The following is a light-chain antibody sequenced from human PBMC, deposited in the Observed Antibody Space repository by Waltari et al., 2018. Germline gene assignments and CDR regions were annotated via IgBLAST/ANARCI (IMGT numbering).Light chain of an antibody. Sequence: EIVLTQSPGTLSVSPGERVTLSCRASQSVSRTLAWYQQKPGQAPRLLIYDASTRATGIPDRFSGSGSGTDFSHTISRLEPEDFAVYYCQKYGTLPATFGQGTKVEIK. J-gene: IGKJ1*01. CDR3: QKYGTLPAT. CDR2: DAS. V-gene: IGKV3-20*01. CDR1: QSVSRT.